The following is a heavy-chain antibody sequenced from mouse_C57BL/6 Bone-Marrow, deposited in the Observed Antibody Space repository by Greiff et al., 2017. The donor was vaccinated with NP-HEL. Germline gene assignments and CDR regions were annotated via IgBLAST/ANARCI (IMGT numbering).Heavy chain of an antibody. V-gene: IGHV1-50*01. D-gene: IGHD1-1*01. CDR3: VYGCRPLAY. Sequence: VQLQQSGAELVKPGASVKLSCTASGFTFTSYWMQWVNQRPEQGLEWIGKIDPYDSYTNYPHKFKGKATMTVDTSSNTAYMQLSSLTSEDSSVYNRVYGCRPLAYWGQGTPVTVSA. CDR2: IDPYDSYT. CDR1: GFTFTSYW. J-gene: IGHJ4*01.